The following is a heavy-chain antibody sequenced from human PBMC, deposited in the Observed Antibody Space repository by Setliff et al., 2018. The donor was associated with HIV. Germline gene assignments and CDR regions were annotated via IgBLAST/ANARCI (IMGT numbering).Heavy chain of an antibody. CDR2: INVGKGDT. V-gene: IGHV1-3*01. D-gene: IGHD3-10*01. J-gene: IGHJ4*01. CDR3: VRGALLAAFDFDY. Sequence: ASVKVSCKASGYTFTTYSLHWVRQAPGHSLEWVGRINVGKGDTKYSQELQDRVTITRDTSANTAYMELSSLRSDDTAVYFCVRGALLAAFDFDYWGQGTLVTVSS. CDR1: GYTFTTYS.